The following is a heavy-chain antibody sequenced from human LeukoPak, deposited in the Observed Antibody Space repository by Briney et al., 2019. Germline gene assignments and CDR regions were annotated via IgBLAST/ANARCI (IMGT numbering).Heavy chain of an antibody. J-gene: IGHJ1*01. CDR1: GYTFTAYY. V-gene: IGHV1-2*02. D-gene: IGHD6-13*01. CDR3: ASAVWGRIAAAEYFQH. CDR2: INPNSGGT. Sequence: GASVKVSCKSSGYTFTAYYMHWVRQAPGQGLDWMGWINPNSGGTNYAQKFQGRVTMTRDTSISTAYMELSRLRSDDTAVYYCASAVWGRIAAAEYFQHWGQGTLVTVSS.